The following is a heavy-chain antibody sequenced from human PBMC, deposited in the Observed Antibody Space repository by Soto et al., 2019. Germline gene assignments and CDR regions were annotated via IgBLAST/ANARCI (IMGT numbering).Heavy chain of an antibody. CDR1: GGSISSYY. J-gene: IGHJ6*03. CDR3: ARGTTVTAGYYYYMDV. CDR2: IYYSGST. V-gene: IGHV4-59*01. Sequence: SETLSLTCTVSGGSISSYYWSWIRQPPGKGLEWIGYIYYSGSTNYNPSLKSRVTISVDTSKNQFSLKLSSVTAADTAVYYCARGTTVTAGYYYYMDVWGKGTTVTVSS. D-gene: IGHD4-4*01.